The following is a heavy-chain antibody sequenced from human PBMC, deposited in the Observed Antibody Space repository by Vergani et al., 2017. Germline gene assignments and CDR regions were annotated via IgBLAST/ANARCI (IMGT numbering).Heavy chain of an antibody. CDR3: AKRIAVAGRKYYGMDV. CDR1: GFTFSSYA. CDR2: LSGSGGST. Sequence: EVQLLESGGGLVQPGGSLRLSCASSGFTFSSYAMSWVRQAPGKGLEWVSALSGSGGSTYYADSVKGRFTISRDNSKNTLYLQMNSLRAEDTAVYYCAKRIAVAGRKYYGMDVWGQGTTVTVSS. D-gene: IGHD6-19*01. V-gene: IGHV3-23*01. J-gene: IGHJ6*02.